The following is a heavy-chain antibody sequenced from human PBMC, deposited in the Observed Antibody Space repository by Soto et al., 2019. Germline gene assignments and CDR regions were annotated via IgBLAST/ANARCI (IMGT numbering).Heavy chain of an antibody. J-gene: IGHJ5*02. CDR2: IYYSDST. CDR3: ARASYDAGGYSLDP. V-gene: IGHV4-59*01. Sequence: QVQLQESGPGLVKPSETLSLTCTVSGGSISSYYWSWIRQPPGKGLEWIGYIYYSDSTNYNPSLKSRVXIXLXTXXNQCSLRLSSVTAADTAVYYCARASYDAGGYSLDPWGQGILVTVSS. D-gene: IGHD3-22*01. CDR1: GGSISSYY.